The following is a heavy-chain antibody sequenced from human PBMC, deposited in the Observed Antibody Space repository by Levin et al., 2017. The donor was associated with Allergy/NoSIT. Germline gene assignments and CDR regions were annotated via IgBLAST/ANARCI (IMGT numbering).Heavy chain of an antibody. CDR2: IDWDDDK. V-gene: IGHV2-70*04. CDR3: ARDQGRAGSTWFDP. Sequence: SLTTPGMRVSWIRQPPGKALEWLARIDWDDDKFYSSSLKTRLTVSKGTSKNQVVLTVTNMDAVDTATYYCARDQGRAGSTWFDPWGQGTLVTVSS. J-gene: IGHJ5*02. D-gene: IGHD1-1*01. CDR1: SLTTPGMR.